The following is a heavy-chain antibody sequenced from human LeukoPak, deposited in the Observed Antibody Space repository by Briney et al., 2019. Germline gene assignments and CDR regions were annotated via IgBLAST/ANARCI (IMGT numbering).Heavy chain of an antibody. CDR2: INHSGST. D-gene: IGHD3-16*02. CDR1: GFTFSNAW. CDR3: ARYRPVRRAYYYYGMDV. Sequence: GSLRLSCAASGFTFSNAWMSWIRQPPGKGLEWIGEINHSGSTNYNPSLKSRVTISVDTSKNQFSLKLSSVTAADTAVYYCARYRPVRRAYYYYGMDVWGQGTTVTVSS. J-gene: IGHJ6*02. V-gene: IGHV4-34*01.